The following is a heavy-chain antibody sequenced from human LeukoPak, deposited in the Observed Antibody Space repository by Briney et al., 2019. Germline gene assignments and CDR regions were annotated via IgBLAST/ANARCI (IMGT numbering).Heavy chain of an antibody. J-gene: IGHJ5*02. Sequence: ASVKVSCKASGYTFTGYYMHWVRQAPGQGLEWMGWINPNSGGTNYAQKFQGRVTMTRDTSISTAYMELSRLRSDDTAVNYCARDRKYYYDSSGYSRRYNWFDPWGQGTLVTVSS. D-gene: IGHD3-22*01. CDR3: ARDRKYYYDSSGYSRRYNWFDP. CDR2: INPNSGGT. CDR1: GYTFTGYY. V-gene: IGHV1-2*02.